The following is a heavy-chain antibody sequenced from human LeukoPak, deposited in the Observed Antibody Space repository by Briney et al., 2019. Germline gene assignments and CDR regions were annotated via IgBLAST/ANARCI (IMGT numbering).Heavy chain of an antibody. CDR2: INHSGNT. J-gene: IGHJ4*02. Sequence: SETLSLTCGVSGGSFSGYYWNWIRQSPEKGLEWVGEINHSGNTRYNPSLRSRITMSVDTSRNHFSLKLSSVTAADTAVYYCARETGWDCSGGSCSVDYWGQGTLVTVSS. CDR1: GGSFSGYY. CDR3: ARETGWDCSGGSCSVDY. V-gene: IGHV4-34*01. D-gene: IGHD2-15*01.